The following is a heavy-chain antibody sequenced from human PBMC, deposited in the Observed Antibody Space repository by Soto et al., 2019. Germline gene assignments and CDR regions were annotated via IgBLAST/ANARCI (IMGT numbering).Heavy chain of an antibody. CDR3: AKGGAVAGGVDWFDP. CDR1: GYTFTGYY. CDR2: INPNSGGT. V-gene: IGHV1-2*02. D-gene: IGHD6-19*01. J-gene: IGHJ5*02. Sequence: GSVKVSCEASGYTFTGYYIHWVRQAPGQGLEWMGWINPNSGGTIYIQKFQGRVTMTRDTSVTTAYMELSRLTSDDTAVYYCAKGGAVAGGVDWFDPWGQGTLVTVSS.